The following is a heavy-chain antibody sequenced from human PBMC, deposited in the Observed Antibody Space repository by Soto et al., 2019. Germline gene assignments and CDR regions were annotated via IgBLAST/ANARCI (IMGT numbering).Heavy chain of an antibody. CDR1: GGSISSYY. D-gene: IGHD3-16*02. CDR3: ARSYAVTPSNWFDP. V-gene: IGHV4-59*01. CDR2: IYYSGST. Sequence: SETLSLTCTVSGGSISSYYWSWIRQPPGKGLEWIGYIYYSGSTNYNPSLKSRVTISVDTSKNQFSLKLSSVTAADTAVYYCARSYAVTPSNWFDPWGQGTLVTVSS. J-gene: IGHJ5*02.